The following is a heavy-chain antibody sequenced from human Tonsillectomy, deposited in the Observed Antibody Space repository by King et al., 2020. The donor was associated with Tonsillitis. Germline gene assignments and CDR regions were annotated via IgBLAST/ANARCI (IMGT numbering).Heavy chain of an antibody. J-gene: IGHJ2*01. Sequence: LQLQESGPGLVKPSGTLSLTCTVSGGSISSNNYYWGWIRQPPGKGLEWIGSIYYSGNTHYNPSLKSRLTISADTSKSQVSLKMSSVTAADTAVYYCAGHLGDRYSCGSGGGWYFDLWGRGTLVTVSS. CDR1: GGSISSNNYY. CDR3: AGHLGDRYSCGSGGGWYFDL. D-gene: IGHD5-18*01. V-gene: IGHV4-39*01. CDR2: IYYSGNT.